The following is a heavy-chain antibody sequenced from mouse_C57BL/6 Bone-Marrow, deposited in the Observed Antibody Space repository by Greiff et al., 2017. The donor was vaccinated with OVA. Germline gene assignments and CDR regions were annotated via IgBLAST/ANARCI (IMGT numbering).Heavy chain of an antibody. D-gene: IGHD1-1*01. Sequence: VQGVESGAELVRPGTSVKMSCKASGYTFTNYWIGWAKQRPGHGLEWIGDIYPGGGYTNYNEKFKGKATLTADKSSSTAYMQFSSLTSEDSAIYYCARRLITTGYWYFDVWGTGTTVTVSS. CDR3: ARRLITTGYWYFDV. CDR2: IYPGGGYT. CDR1: GYTFTNYW. J-gene: IGHJ1*03. V-gene: IGHV1-63*01.